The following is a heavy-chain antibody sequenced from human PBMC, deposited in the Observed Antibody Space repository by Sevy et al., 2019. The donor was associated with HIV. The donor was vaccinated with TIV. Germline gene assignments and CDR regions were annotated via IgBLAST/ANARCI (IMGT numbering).Heavy chain of an antibody. CDR2: IKSKTDGGTI. D-gene: IGHD2-8*01. V-gene: IGHV3-15*01. CDR1: RFTFNSYA. Sequence: GGSLRLSCAASRFTFNSYAMYWVRQAPGKGLEWVGRIKSKTDGGTIDYAAPVKGRFTISRDDSKNTLYLQMNSLKTEDTAVYYCSTDPIIVLLVTDGMDVWGQGTTVTVSS. CDR3: STDPIIVLLVTDGMDV. J-gene: IGHJ6*02.